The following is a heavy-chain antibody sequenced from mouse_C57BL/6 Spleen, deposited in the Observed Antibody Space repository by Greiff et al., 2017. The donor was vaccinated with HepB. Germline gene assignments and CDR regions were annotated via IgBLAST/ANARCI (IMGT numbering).Heavy chain of an antibody. V-gene: IGHV5-17*01. Sequence: EVKVVESGGGLVKPGGSLKLSCAASGFTFSDYGMHWVRQAPEKGLEWVAYISSGSSTIYYADTVKGRFTISRDNAKNTLFLQMTSLRSEDTAMYYCARDYYGSSQYYFDDRGQGTTLTVSS. J-gene: IGHJ2*01. CDR3: ARDYYGSSQYYFDD. CDR1: GFTFSDYG. CDR2: ISSGSSTI. D-gene: IGHD1-1*01.